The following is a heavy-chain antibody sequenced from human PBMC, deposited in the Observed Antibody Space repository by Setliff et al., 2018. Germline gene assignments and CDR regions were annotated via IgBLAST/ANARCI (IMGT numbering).Heavy chain of an antibody. CDR2: IKEDGSEK. V-gene: IGHV3-7*01. D-gene: IGHD5-18*01. CDR1: RFTFSNYW. CDR3: VRERWKVMVNKGDDAFDL. J-gene: IGHJ3*01. Sequence: LRLSCAASRFTFSNYWMSWVRQAPGKGLEWVANIKEDGSEKYYVNSVKGRFTISRDNAKNSLDLQMDSLRGEDTAVYYCVRERWKVMVNKGDDAFDLWGQGTMVTVSS.